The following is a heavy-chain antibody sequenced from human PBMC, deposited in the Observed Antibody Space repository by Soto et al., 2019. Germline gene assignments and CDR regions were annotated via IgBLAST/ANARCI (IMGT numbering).Heavy chain of an antibody. J-gene: IGHJ2*01. CDR2: INHSGST. V-gene: IGHV4-34*01. Sequence: QVQLQQWGAGLLKPSETLSLTCAVYGGSFSGYYWSWIRQPPGKGLEWIGEINHSGSTNYNPSLKSRVTISVDTSKNQFSLKLSSVTAADTAVYYCARGYDLSWYFDLWGRGTLVTVSS. CDR3: ARGYDLSWYFDL. CDR1: GGSFSGYY. D-gene: IGHD1-1*01.